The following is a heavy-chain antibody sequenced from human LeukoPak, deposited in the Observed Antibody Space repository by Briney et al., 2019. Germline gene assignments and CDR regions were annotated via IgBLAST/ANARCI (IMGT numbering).Heavy chain of an antibody. Sequence: PGGSLRLSCAASGFTFSSYGMSWVRQAPGKGLEWVSAISGSGGSTYYADSVKGRFTISRDNSKNTLYLQMNSLRAEDTAVYYCATRFGVARTLGAFDIWGQGTMVTASS. CDR3: ATRFGVARTLGAFDI. J-gene: IGHJ3*02. D-gene: IGHD3-10*01. CDR1: GFTFSSYG. CDR2: ISGSGGST. V-gene: IGHV3-23*01.